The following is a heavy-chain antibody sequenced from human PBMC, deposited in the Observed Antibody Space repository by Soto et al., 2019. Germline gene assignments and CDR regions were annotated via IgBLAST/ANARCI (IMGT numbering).Heavy chain of an antibody. CDR3: AKGVVVVTATPWRPFDY. CDR2: ISGSGGST. CDR1: GFTFSRYA. Sequence: PGGSLTLSCAASGFTFSRYAMSWVRQAPGKGLEWVSAISGSGGSTYYADAVKGRFTISRDNSKNTRYLQMNSLRAEDTAVYYCAKGVVVVTATPWRPFDYWGQGTLVTVSS. J-gene: IGHJ4*02. D-gene: IGHD2-21*02. V-gene: IGHV3-23*01.